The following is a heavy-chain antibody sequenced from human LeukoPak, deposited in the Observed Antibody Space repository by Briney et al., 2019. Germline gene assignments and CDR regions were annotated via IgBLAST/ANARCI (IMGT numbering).Heavy chain of an antibody. CDR2: INPNSGGT. Sequence: ASVKVSCKASGYTFIGYYIHWVRQAPGQGLEWMGWINPNSGGTKYAQRLQGRVTMTRDTSISTAYMELSGLRSDDTAVYYCARDASPFDYWGQGTLVTVSS. CDR1: GYTFIGYY. CDR3: ARDASPFDY. V-gene: IGHV1-2*02. J-gene: IGHJ4*02.